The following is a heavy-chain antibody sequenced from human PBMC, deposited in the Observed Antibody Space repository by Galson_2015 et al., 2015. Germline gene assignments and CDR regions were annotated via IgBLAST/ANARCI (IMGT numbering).Heavy chain of an antibody. V-gene: IGHV5-51*03. CDR3: ARSQNYYDSSGYWVLRY. D-gene: IGHD3-22*01. Sequence: QSGAEVKKPGESLKISCKGSGYSFTSYWIGWVRQMPGKGLEWMGIIYPGDSDTRYSPSFRGQVTISADKSISTAYLQWSSLKASDTAMYYCARSQNYYDSSGYWVLRYWGQGTLVTVSS. CDR2: IYPGDSDT. J-gene: IGHJ4*02. CDR1: GYSFTSYW.